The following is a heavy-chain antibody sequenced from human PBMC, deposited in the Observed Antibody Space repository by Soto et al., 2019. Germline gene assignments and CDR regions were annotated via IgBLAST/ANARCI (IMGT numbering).Heavy chain of an antibody. D-gene: IGHD2-21*02. Sequence: VGSLRLSCVSSGFTFNNYAMSWVRQAPGKGLEWVSAISGGITYYADSVKGRFTISRDNSKNTLFLQMTSLRVEDTAVYYCATCIGGDCYSDYGGEGAPVTGSS. V-gene: IGHV3-23*01. CDR3: ATCIGGDCYSDY. CDR2: ISGGIT. CDR1: GFTFNNYA. J-gene: IGHJ4*02.